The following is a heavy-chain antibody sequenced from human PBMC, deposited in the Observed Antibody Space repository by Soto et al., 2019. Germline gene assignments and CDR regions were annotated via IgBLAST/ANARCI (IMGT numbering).Heavy chain of an antibody. CDR2: IWYDGSNK. Sequence: GGSLRLSCAASGFTFSSYGMHWVRQAPGKGLEWVAVIWYDGSNKYYADSVKGRFTVSRDNSKNTLYLQMNSLRAEDTALYYCAGSIAVAGEDSLHRLDYWGQGTLVTVSS. J-gene: IGHJ4*02. CDR3: AGSIAVAGEDSLHRLDY. V-gene: IGHV3-33*01. D-gene: IGHD6-19*01. CDR1: GFTFSSYG.